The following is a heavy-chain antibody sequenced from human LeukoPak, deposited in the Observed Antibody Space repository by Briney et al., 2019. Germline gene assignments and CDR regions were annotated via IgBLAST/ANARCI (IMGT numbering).Heavy chain of an antibody. J-gene: IGHJ3*02. V-gene: IGHV4-31*03. CDR1: GGSISSGGSY. Sequence: SETLSLTCTVSGGSISSGGSYWSWIRQHPGKGLEWIGYIYYSGSTYYNPSLKSRVTISVDTSKNQFSLKLSSVTAADTAVYYCARGERITMIVGAFDIWGQGTMVTVSS. D-gene: IGHD3-22*01. CDR2: IYYSGST. CDR3: ARGERITMIVGAFDI.